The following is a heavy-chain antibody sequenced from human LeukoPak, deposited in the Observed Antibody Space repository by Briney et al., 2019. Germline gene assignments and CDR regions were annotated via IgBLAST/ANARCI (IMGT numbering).Heavy chain of an antibody. CDR2: IYYSRST. V-gene: IGHV4-39*01. CDR1: GGSITSSNYY. D-gene: IGHD3-10*01. CDR3: ASYYYDSGTFYTKYFDP. Sequence: KSSETLSLTCTVSGGSITSSNYYWGWIRQPPGKGLEWIGTIYYSRSTYYNPSLKGRVTISVDASKNQFSLRLTSVTAADTAAYYCASYYYDSGTFYTKYFDPWGQGTLVTVSS. J-gene: IGHJ5*02.